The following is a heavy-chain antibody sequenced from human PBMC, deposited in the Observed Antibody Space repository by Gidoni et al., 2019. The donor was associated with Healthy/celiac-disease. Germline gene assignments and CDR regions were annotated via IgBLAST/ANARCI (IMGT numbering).Heavy chain of an antibody. CDR3: ARAGIGDAFDI. J-gene: IGHJ3*02. D-gene: IGHD1-26*01. CDR2: IKQDGSEK. V-gene: IGHV3-7*03. Sequence: EVQLVESGGGLVQPGGSLRLSCAASGFTFSSYGMSWVRQAPGKGLEWVANIKQDGSEKYYVDSVKGRFTISRDNAKNSLYLQMNSLRAEDTAVYYCARAGIGDAFDIWGQGTMVTVSS. CDR1: GFTFSSYG.